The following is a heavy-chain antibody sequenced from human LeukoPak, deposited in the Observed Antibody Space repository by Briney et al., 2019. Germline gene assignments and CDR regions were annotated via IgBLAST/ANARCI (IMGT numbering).Heavy chain of an antibody. CDR2: ISYDGSDK. J-gene: IGHJ4*02. CDR1: GFTFSSYG. Sequence: GGSLRLSCAASGFTFSSYGMHWVRQAPGKGLEWVAVISYDGSDKYYADSVKGQFTISRDNSKNTLYLQMNSLRAEDTAVYYCARGGTYSSSWSHGWGQGTLVTVSS. CDR3: ARGGTYSSSWSHG. V-gene: IGHV3-30*03. D-gene: IGHD6-13*01.